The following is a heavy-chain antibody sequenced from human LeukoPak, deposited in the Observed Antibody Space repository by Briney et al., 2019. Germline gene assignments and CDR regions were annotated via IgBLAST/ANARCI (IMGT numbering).Heavy chain of an antibody. J-gene: IGHJ5*02. V-gene: IGHV4-39*01. CDR1: GGSISSSSYY. Sequence: SETLSLTCTVSGGSISSSSYYWGWIRQPPGKGLAWIGSIYYSGSTYYNPSLKSRVTISVDTSKNQFSLKLSSVTAADTAVYYCARQAVVVVAATDNWFDPWGQGTLVTVSS. D-gene: IGHD2-15*01. CDR2: IYYSGST. CDR3: ARQAVVVVAATDNWFDP.